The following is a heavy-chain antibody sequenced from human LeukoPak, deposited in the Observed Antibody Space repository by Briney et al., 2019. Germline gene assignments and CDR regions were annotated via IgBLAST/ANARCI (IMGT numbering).Heavy chain of an antibody. J-gene: IGHJ5*02. V-gene: IGHV3-23*01. CDR1: VFTLSRYA. CDR2: ISDNGGSI. D-gene: IGHD3-3*01. CDR3: ANGKTWCGYLWFDP. Sequence: GGSLRLSCAASVFTLSRYARSWVRQAPGKGLEGASAISDNGGSIYDAVSVKGRFTISRDNSKNTLYLQTNSLRAEDTAVYYCANGKTWCGYLWFDPWGQGTLVTVSS.